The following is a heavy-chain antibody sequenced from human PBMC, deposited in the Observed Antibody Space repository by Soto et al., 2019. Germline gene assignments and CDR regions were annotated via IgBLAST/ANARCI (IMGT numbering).Heavy chain of an antibody. J-gene: IGHJ4*02. CDR2: VYHTGRT. CDR3: ARDFAYFDS. D-gene: IGHD3-3*01. Sequence: QVQLQESCPGLVKPSETLSLTCTVSGGSFKSGSYSWSCIRPPPGKGLEWIGYVYHTGRTSYNPSLKSRVSISMDTSKNQFSLNLDSVTAADTAVYFCARDFAYFDSWGQGTLVTVSS. CDR1: GGSFKSGSYS. V-gene: IGHV4-61*01.